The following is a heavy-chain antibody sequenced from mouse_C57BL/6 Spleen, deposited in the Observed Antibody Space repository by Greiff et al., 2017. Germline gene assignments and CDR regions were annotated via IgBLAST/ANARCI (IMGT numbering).Heavy chain of an antibody. D-gene: IGHD1-1*02. Sequence: QVQLQQPGAELVKPGASVKMSCKASGYTFTSYWITWVKQRPGQGLEWIGDIYPGSGSTNYNEKFKSKATLTVDTSSSTAYMQLSSLTSEDSAVYYCARGGDDQMVFAYWGQGTLVTVSA. CDR1: GYTFTSYW. J-gene: IGHJ3*01. CDR2: IYPGSGST. CDR3: ARGGDDQMVFAY. V-gene: IGHV1-55*01.